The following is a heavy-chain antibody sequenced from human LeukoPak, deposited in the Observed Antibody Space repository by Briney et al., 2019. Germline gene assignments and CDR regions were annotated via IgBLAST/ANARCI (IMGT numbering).Heavy chain of an antibody. CDR1: GGSISSYY. CDR3: ARELKYYYGSGREAFDI. Sequence: SETLSLTCTVSGGSISSYYWSWIRQPPGKGLEWIGYIYYSGSTNYNPSLKSRVTISVDTSENQFSLKLSSVTAADTAVYYCARELKYYYGSGREAFDIWGQGTMVTVSS. CDR2: IYYSGST. V-gene: IGHV4-59*01. D-gene: IGHD3-10*01. J-gene: IGHJ3*02.